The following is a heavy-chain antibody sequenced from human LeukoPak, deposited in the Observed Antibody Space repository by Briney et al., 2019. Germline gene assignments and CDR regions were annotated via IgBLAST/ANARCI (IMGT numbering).Heavy chain of an antibody. J-gene: IGHJ5*02. D-gene: IGHD2-21*02. V-gene: IGHV3-23*01. CDR1: GFTFSSYA. Sequence: GGSLRLSCAASGFTFSSYAMNWVRQAPGKGLEWISSISGSGDNTYYADSVKGRFTISRDNFKNTLYLQMNSLRAEDTAVYFCAKDATRATVVVTAVFNWFDPWGQGTLVTVSS. CDR2: ISGSGDNT. CDR3: AKDATRATVVVTAVFNWFDP.